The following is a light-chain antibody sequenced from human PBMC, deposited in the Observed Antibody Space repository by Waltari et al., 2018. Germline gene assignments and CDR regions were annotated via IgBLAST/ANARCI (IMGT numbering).Light chain of an antibody. CDR1: GPNIGAGYV. Sequence: QSVLTQPPSVSGAPGQRVTISCTGSGPNIGAGYVVHWYQQPPRAAPKLLIYGSTSRPLGVPDRFFGSTSGTSASLVIIGLQAEDEGDYYCQSYDTSLSVVFGGGTKLTVL. CDR3: QSYDTSLSVV. V-gene: IGLV1-40*01. J-gene: IGLJ3*02. CDR2: GST.